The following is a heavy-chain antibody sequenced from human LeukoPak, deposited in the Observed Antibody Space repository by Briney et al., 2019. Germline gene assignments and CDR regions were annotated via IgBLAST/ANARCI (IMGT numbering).Heavy chain of an antibody. CDR1: GYRFTSYW. D-gene: IGHD1-7*01. V-gene: IGHV5-51*01. CDR2: IYPSDSDT. J-gene: IGHJ4*02. Sequence: GESLQISCKGSGYRFTSYWIGWVRQMPRKGLERMGIIYPSDSDTRYSPSFQGQVSISADKSISAAYLQWSSLKASDTAMYYCARHASRNNNWNYNPPHYDYWGQGTLVTVSS. CDR3: ARHASRNNNWNYNPPHYDY.